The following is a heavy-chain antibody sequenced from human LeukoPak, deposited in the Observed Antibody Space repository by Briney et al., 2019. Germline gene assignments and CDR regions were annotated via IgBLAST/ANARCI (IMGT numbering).Heavy chain of an antibody. Sequence: HPGGSLRLSCAASVFTFSTYWMNWVRQAPGKGLEWVANINQYGNEKYYVDSVKGRFTISRDNGKNSLYLEMNSLRAEDTAVYYCATGTEMDRGVIINGHLDYWGQGTLVTASS. CDR2: INQYGNEK. J-gene: IGHJ4*02. V-gene: IGHV3-7*01. CDR3: ATGTEMDRGVIINGHLDY. CDR1: VFTFSTYW. D-gene: IGHD3-10*01.